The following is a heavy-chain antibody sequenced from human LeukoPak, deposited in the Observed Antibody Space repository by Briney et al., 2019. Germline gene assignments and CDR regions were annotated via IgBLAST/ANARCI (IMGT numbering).Heavy chain of an antibody. V-gene: IGHV3-23*01. CDR1: GFSFSTYS. J-gene: IGHJ4*02. CDR3: AKGSYYDSSGSFYFDY. D-gene: IGHD3-22*01. Sequence: GGSLRLSCAASGFSFSTYSFSWVRQAPGKGLEWVSGISGSGDNTYYADSVKGRFTISRDNSKNTLYVQVNSLGTEDTAAYYCAKGSYYDSSGSFYFDYWGQGTLVTVSS. CDR2: ISGSGDNT.